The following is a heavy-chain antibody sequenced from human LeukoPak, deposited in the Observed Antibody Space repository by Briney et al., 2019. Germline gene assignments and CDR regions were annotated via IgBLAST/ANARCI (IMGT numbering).Heavy chain of an antibody. D-gene: IGHD3-22*01. CDR2: IYHSGST. V-gene: IGHV4-4*02. J-gene: IGHJ4*02. Sequence: SGTLSLTCAVSGGSISSSNWWSWVRQPPGKGLEWIGEIYHSGSTNYNPSLRSRVTISVDTSKNQFSLKLSSVTAADTAVYYCARLEVFRGYYLAAHQNDFDYWGQGTLVTVSS. CDR1: GGSISSSNW. CDR3: ARLEVFRGYYLAAHQNDFDY.